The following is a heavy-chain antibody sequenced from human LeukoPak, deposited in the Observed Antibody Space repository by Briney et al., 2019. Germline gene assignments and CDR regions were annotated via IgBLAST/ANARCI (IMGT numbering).Heavy chain of an antibody. D-gene: IGHD6-25*01. CDR3: ARDASGHDLPFDY. J-gene: IGHJ4*02. V-gene: IGHV3-33*01. CDR2: IWSDGSNK. CDR1: GFTFSSYG. Sequence: PGGSLRLSCTASGFTFSSYGMHWVRQAPGKGLEWVAVIWSDGSNKYYADSVKGRFTISRDNSKNTLYLQMNSLRVEDTAVYYCARDASGHDLPFDYWGQGTLVTVSS.